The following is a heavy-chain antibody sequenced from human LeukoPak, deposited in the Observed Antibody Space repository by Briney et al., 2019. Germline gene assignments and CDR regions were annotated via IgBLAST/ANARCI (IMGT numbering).Heavy chain of an antibody. J-gene: IGHJ4*02. CDR2: IIPIFGTA. D-gene: IGHD3-9*01. Sequence: SVKVSCKASGGTFSSYAISWVRQAPGQGLEWMGGIIPIFGTANYAQKFQGRVTITAGESTSTAYMELSSLRSEDTAVYYCARKYFDWLSRTYYFDYWGQGTLVTVSS. CDR1: GGTFSSYA. V-gene: IGHV1-69*13. CDR3: ARKYFDWLSRTYYFDY.